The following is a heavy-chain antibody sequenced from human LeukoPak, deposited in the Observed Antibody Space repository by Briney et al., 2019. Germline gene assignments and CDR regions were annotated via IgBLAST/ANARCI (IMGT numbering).Heavy chain of an antibody. J-gene: IGHJ3*02. V-gene: IGHV3-11*01. CDR3: AKDPYYDFWSGYYNGLGAFDI. CDR1: GFTFSDYY. Sequence: PGGSLRLSCAASGFTFSDYYMSWIRQAPGKGLEWVSYISSSGSTIYYADSVKGRFTISRDNAKNSLYLQMNSLRAEDTAVYYCAKDPYYDFWSGYYNGLGAFDIWGQGTMVTVSS. D-gene: IGHD3-3*01. CDR2: ISSSGSTI.